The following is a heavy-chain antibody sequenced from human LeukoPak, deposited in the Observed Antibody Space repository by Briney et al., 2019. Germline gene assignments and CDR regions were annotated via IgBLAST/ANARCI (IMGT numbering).Heavy chain of an antibody. V-gene: IGHV1-69*04. CDR2: IIPILGIA. CDR3: ARLLGS. Sequence: ASVKVSCKASGGTFSSYAISWVRQAPGQGLEWMGRIIPILGIANYAQKFQGRVTMTRDTSISTAYMELSRLRSDDTAVYYCARLLGSWGQGTLVTVSS. CDR1: GGTFSSYA. J-gene: IGHJ5*02. D-gene: IGHD3-16*01.